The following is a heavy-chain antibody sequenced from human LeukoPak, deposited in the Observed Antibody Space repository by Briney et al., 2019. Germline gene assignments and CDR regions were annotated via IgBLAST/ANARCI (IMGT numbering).Heavy chain of an antibody. J-gene: IGHJ4*02. D-gene: IGHD5-18*01. V-gene: IGHV3-48*03. CDR3: ARVQTGYSYGGFDY. CDR1: GFIFSSYE. Sequence: GGSLRLSXVASGFIFSSYEMNWVGQAPGKGLEWISYISSSGSSIFYADSVKGRFTISKDNAKNSLYLQMNSLRAEDTAVYYCARVQTGYSYGGFDYWGQGTLVTVSS. CDR2: ISSSGSSI.